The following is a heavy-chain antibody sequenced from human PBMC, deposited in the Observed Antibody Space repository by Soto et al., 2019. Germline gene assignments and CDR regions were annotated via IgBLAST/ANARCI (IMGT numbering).Heavy chain of an antibody. J-gene: IGHJ4*02. CDR3: ARGLQSLFDY. Sequence: PGGSLRLSCAASGFTFSSYSMNRVRQAPGKGLEWVSSISSSSSYIYYADSVKGRFTISRDNSKNTLYVQMTSLRAEDTAVYYCARGLQSLFDYWGQGTLVTVSS. V-gene: IGHV3-21*01. CDR2: ISSSSSYI. CDR1: GFTFSSYS.